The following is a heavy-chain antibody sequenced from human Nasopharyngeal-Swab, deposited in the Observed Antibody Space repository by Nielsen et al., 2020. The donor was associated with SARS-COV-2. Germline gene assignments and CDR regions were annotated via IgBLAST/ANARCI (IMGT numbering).Heavy chain of an antibody. V-gene: IGHV3-21*01. D-gene: IGHD6-13*01. CDR2: ISSSSSYI. Sequence: GGSLRLSCAAAGFTFSSYSMNWVRQAPGKGLEWVSSISSSSSYIYYADSVKGRFTISRDNAKNSLYLQMNGLRAEDTAVYYCARDPIGYSSSSWWFDPWGQGTLVTVSS. J-gene: IGHJ5*02. CDR1: GFTFSSYS. CDR3: ARDPIGYSSSSWWFDP.